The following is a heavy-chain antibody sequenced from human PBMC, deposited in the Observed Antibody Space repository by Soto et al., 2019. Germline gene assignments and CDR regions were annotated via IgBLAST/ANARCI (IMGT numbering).Heavy chain of an antibody. CDR2: IWYDGSNK. J-gene: IGHJ4*02. V-gene: IGHV3-33*01. Sequence: PGGSLRLSCAASGFTFSSYGMHWVRQAPGKGLEWVAVIWYDGSNKYYADSVKGRFTISRDNSKNTLYLQMNSLRAEDTAVYYCARDQAISDSSGYFNFDYWGQGTLVTVSS. D-gene: IGHD3-22*01. CDR3: ARDQAISDSSGYFNFDY. CDR1: GFTFSSYG.